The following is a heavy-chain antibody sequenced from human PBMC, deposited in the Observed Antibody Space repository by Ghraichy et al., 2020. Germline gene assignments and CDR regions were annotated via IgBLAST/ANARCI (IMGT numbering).Heavy chain of an antibody. D-gene: IGHD3-22*01. CDR3: ARASGYYSQYFDF. V-gene: IGHV3-74*01. CDR1: GFTFSSYW. CDR2: IKNDGRIS. Sequence: GGSLRLSCAASGFTFSSYWMHWVRQAPGKGLVWVSRIKNDGRISTYADSVKGRFTISRDNAKNTLYLEMTSLRVEDPAVYYCARASGYYSQYFDFWGQGAVVTVSS. J-gene: IGHJ4*02.